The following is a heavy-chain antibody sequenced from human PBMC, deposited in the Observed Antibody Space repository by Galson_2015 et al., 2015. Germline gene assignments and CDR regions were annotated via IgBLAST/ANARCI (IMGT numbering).Heavy chain of an antibody. CDR3: AKDSLSTGGDFDY. CDR2: ISNSGDST. V-gene: IGHV3-23*01. CDR1: GFTFSSSG. J-gene: IGHJ4*02. Sequence: SLRLSCAASGFTFSSSGMSWVRQAPGKGLEWVSAISNSGDSTYYPDSVKGRFTISRDNSKNTLYLQMSSLRAEDTALYYCAKDSLSTGGDFDYWGQGTLVTVSS. D-gene: IGHD6-19*01.